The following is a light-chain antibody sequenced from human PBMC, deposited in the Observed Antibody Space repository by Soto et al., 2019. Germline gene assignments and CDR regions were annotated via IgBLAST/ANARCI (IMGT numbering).Light chain of an antibody. J-gene: IGLJ2*01. CDR3: SSYGSIKHVF. CDR2: EVS. CDR1: SSDIGTYKH. Sequence: QSALTQPASVSGSPGQSITISCTGTSSDIGTYKHVSWFQHHPGKAPNLIIFEVSNRPSGISDRFSGFKSSNTAYLTISGVQPEDEADYYCSSYGSIKHVFFGGGSKVTVL. V-gene: IGLV2-14*01.